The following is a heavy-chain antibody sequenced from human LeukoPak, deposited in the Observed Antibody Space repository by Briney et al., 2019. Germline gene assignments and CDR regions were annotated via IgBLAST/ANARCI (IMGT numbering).Heavy chain of an antibody. J-gene: IGHJ3*02. CDR3: ARGGGGNSTLGDDAFDI. CDR2: VSYDGSNK. CDR1: GFTFSNYA. Sequence: PGGSLRLSCAASGFTFSNYAMHWVRQAPGKGLEWVAVVSYDGSNKYYADSVKGRFTISRDNSKDKLYLQMNSLRAEDTAVYYCARGGGGNSTLGDDAFDIWGQGTMVTVSS. D-gene: IGHD4-23*01. V-gene: IGHV3-30-3*01.